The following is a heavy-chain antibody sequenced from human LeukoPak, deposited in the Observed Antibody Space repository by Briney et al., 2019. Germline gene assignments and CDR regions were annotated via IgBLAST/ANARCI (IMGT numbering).Heavy chain of an antibody. CDR1: GFTVSSNY. J-gene: IGHJ4*02. CDR2: IYSGGST. CDR3: ARDGGTTGTTTIPLDY. Sequence: GGSLRLSCAASGFTVSSNYMSWVRQAPGKGLEWVSVIYSGGSTYYADSVKGRFTISRDNSKNTLYLQMNSLRAEDTAVYYCARDGGTTGTTTIPLDYWGQGTLVTVSS. V-gene: IGHV3-66*01. D-gene: IGHD1-1*01.